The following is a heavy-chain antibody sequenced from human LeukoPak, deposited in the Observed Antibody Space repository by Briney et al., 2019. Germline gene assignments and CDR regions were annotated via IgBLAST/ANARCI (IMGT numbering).Heavy chain of an antibody. J-gene: IGHJ4*02. V-gene: IGHV4-4*07. Sequence: SETLSLTCTVSGGSISNYYWTWIRQPAGKGLEWIGRIYSSGSTNYNPSLKSRVTMSLDTSNNQFSLKLSSVTAADTAVYYCAREIIRGSDYEANLDYWGQGTLVTVS. CDR2: IYSSGST. CDR3: AREIIRGSDYEANLDY. D-gene: IGHD1-26*01. CDR1: GGSISNYY.